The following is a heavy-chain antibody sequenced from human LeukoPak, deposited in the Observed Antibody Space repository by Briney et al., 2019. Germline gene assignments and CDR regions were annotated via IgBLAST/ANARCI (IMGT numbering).Heavy chain of an antibody. CDR2: ISSSSSYI. Sequence: GGSLRLSCAASGFTFSSYSMNWVRQAPGKGLEWVSSISSSSSYIYYADSVKGRFTISRDNAKNSLYLQMNSLRAEDTAVYYCARDTSGGYSYGYGYWGQGTLVTVFS. D-gene: IGHD5-18*01. J-gene: IGHJ4*02. CDR1: GFTFSSYS. V-gene: IGHV3-21*01. CDR3: ARDTSGGYSYGYGY.